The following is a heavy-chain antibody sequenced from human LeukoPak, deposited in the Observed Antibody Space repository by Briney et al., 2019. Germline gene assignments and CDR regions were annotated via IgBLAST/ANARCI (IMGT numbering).Heavy chain of an antibody. Sequence: GGSLRLSCAASGFTFSSYSMNWVRQAPGKGLEWVSSISSSSSYIYYADSVKGRFTISRDNAKNSLYLQMNSLRAEDTAVYYCARDSGDYGDYGEYYFDYWGQGTLVTVSS. D-gene: IGHD4-17*01. CDR1: GFTFSSYS. CDR3: ARDSGDYGDYGEYYFDY. J-gene: IGHJ4*02. CDR2: ISSSSSYI. V-gene: IGHV3-21*01.